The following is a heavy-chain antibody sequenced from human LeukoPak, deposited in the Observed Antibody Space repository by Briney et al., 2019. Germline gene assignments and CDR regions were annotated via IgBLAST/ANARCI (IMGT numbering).Heavy chain of an antibody. CDR1: GFTFSSYG. CDR3: AKEYGGMTTYYYYYMDV. Sequence: GGSLRLSCAASGFTFSSYGMSWVRQAPGKGLEWVSAISGSGGSTYYADSVKGRFTISRDNSKNTLYLQMNSLRAEDTAAYYCAKEYGGMTTYYYYYMDVWGKGTTVTISS. V-gene: IGHV3-23*01. J-gene: IGHJ6*03. CDR2: ISGSGGST. D-gene: IGHD4-11*01.